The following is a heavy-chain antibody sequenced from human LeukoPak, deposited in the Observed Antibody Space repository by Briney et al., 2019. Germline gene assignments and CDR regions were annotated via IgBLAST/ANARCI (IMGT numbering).Heavy chain of an antibody. D-gene: IGHD3-3*01. CDR2: IKQDGIEK. J-gene: IGHJ6*03. V-gene: IGHV3-7*01. CDR1: GFTFNNFV. Sequence: GGSLRLSCAASGFTFNNFVMTWVRQAPGKGLEWVANIKQDGIEKYYVASVKGRFTISRENTKNSLYLQINSLRAEDTAVYHCAREVGLRSLGTEYYIDVWGRGTAVTVSS. CDR3: AREVGLRSLGTEYYIDV.